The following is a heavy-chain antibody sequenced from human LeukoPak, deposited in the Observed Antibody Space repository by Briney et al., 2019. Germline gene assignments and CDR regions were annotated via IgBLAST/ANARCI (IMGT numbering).Heavy chain of an antibody. D-gene: IGHD1-26*01. V-gene: IGHV4-39*01. CDR1: GGSISSSSYY. J-gene: IGHJ6*03. CDR3: ARHEWELHRVYYYYMDV. CDR2: IYYSGST. Sequence: SETLSLTCTVSGGSISSSSYYWGWIRQPPGKGLEWIGSIYYSGSTYYNPSLKSRVTISVDTSKNQFSLKLSSVTAADTAVYYCARHEWELHRVYYYYMDVWGKGTTVTVSS.